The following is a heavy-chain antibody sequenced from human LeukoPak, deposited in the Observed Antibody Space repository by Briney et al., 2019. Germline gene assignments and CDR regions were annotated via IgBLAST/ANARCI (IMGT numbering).Heavy chain of an antibody. CDR2: IYYSGST. D-gene: IGHD6-13*01. CDR3: ARVIAAAGTLGPPDAFDI. CDR1: GGSISSGDYY. J-gene: IGHJ3*02. Sequence: SETLSLTCTVSGGSISSGDYYWSWIRQPPGKGLEWIGYIYYSGSTYYNPSLKSRVTLSVDTSKNQFSLKLSSVTAADTAVYYCARVIAAAGTLGPPDAFDIWGQGTMVTVSS. V-gene: IGHV4-30-4*01.